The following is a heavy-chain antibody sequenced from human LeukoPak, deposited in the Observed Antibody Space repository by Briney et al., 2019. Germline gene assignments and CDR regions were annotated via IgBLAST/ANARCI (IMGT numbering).Heavy chain of an antibody. D-gene: IGHD6-13*01. V-gene: IGHV1-2*06. J-gene: IGHJ4*02. CDR1: GYTFTGYY. CDR3: ARDLDSSSWTDY. Sequence: ASVKVSCKASGYTFTGYYMHWVRQAPGQGLEWMGRINPNSGGTNYAQKFQGRVTMTRDTSISTAYMELSRLRSDDTAVYYCARDLDSSSWTDYWGQGTLVIVSS. CDR2: INPNSGGT.